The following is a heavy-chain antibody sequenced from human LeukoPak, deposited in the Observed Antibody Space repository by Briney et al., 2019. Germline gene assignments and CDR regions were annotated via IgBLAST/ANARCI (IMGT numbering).Heavy chain of an antibody. Sequence: GGSLRLSCVASGFTFSSYNVNWVRQAPGKGLEWVSYISTNGGTIYCSDSVKGRFTISRDNSKNTLYLQMNSLRAEDTAVYYCAKDYMGTAMVFDYWGQGTLVTVSS. CDR2: ISTNGGTI. CDR3: AKDYMGTAMVFDY. CDR1: GFTFSSYN. J-gene: IGHJ4*02. D-gene: IGHD5-18*01. V-gene: IGHV3-48*01.